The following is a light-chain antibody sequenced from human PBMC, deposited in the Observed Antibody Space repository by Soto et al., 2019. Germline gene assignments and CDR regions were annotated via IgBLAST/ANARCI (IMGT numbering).Light chain of an antibody. CDR2: GAS. J-gene: IGKJ2*01. CDR1: QSVSSS. V-gene: IGKV3-15*01. CDR3: QQYNNRPPYT. Sequence: EIVMTQSPGTLSVSPGERATLSCRASQSVSSSLAWYQQRPGQAPRLLIYGASTRATGVPARFSGSGSGTDFTLTILSLQSEDFAVYYYQQYNNRPPYTFGQGTKLQIK.